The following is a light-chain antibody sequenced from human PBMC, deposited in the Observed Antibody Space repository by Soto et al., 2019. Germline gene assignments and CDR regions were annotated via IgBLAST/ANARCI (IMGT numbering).Light chain of an antibody. Sequence: EIVLTQSPATLSLSPGERATLSCRASQSVSSYLAWYQQKPGQAPRLLIYDASNRATGIPARFSGSGSGTDFTLIISSLEPEDFAVYYCQQPSTFGGGTRLEIK. V-gene: IGKV3-11*01. J-gene: IGKJ5*01. CDR3: QQPST. CDR1: QSVSSY. CDR2: DAS.